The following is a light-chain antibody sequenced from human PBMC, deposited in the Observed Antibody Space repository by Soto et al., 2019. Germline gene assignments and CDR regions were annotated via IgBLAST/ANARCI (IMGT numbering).Light chain of an antibody. CDR3: QSFDSSLSGWV. CDR1: TSNIGAGYH. Sequence: QLVLTQPPSVSGAPGQRVTISCTGSTSNIGAGYHVHWYQQLPGTAPKLLLYGDNSRPSGVPDRISGSKSGTSASLAITGLQAEDEADYYCQSFDSSLSGWVFGGGTKLTVL. V-gene: IGLV1-40*01. J-gene: IGLJ3*02. CDR2: GDN.